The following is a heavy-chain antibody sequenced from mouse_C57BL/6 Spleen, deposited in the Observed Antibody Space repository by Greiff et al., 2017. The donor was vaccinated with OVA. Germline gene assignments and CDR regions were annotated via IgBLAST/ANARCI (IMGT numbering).Heavy chain of an antibody. CDR2: IYPSDSET. Sequence: LQQPGAELVRPGSSVKLSCKASGYTFTSYWMDWVKQRPGQGLEWIGNIYPSDSETHYNQKFKDKATLTVDKSSSTAYMQLSSLTSEDSAVYYCARGDYPHVWGTGTTVTVSS. CDR3: ARGDYPHV. D-gene: IGHD5-5*01. V-gene: IGHV1-61*01. J-gene: IGHJ1*03. CDR1: GYTFTSYW.